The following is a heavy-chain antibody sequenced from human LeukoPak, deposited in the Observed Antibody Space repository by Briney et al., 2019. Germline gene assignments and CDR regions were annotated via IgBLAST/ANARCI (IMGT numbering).Heavy chain of an antibody. J-gene: IGHJ5*02. V-gene: IGHV3-23*01. D-gene: IGHD2-15*01. Sequence: GGSLRLSCAASGFIISSYGMSWVRQAPGKGLEWVSAISGSGGSTYYADSVKGRFTISRDNSKNTLYLQMNSLRAEDTAVYYCAKEYCSGGSCYSGDWFDPWGQGTLVTVSS. CDR1: GFIISSYG. CDR3: AKEYCSGGSCYSGDWFDP. CDR2: ISGSGGST.